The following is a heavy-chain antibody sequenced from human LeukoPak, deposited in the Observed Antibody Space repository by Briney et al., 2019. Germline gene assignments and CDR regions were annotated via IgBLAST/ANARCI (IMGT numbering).Heavy chain of an antibody. CDR3: ARLGYPWYFDL. D-gene: IGHD5-18*01. J-gene: IGHJ2*01. CDR2: IKEDGGEK. CDR1: GFTISRYW. Sequence: GGSLRLSCAASGFTISRYWMSWVRQAPGKGLECVANIKEDGGEKYYVDSVKGRFTISRDNAKNSLYLQMNSMRAEDTAVYYCARLGYPWYFDLWGRGTLVTVSS. V-gene: IGHV3-7*01.